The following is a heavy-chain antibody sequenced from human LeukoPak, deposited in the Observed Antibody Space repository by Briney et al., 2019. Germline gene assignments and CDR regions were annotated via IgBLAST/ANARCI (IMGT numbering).Heavy chain of an antibody. CDR2: ISGSGGST. CDR1: GFTFHNSA. V-gene: IGHV3-23*01. CDR3: AKRAYDFWSGSSYYYYYMDV. Sequence: GGSLRLSCAASGFTFHNSAMSWVRQAPGKGLEWVSAISGSGGSTYYADSVKGRFTISRDNSENTLYLQMNSLRAEDTAVYYCAKRAYDFWSGSSYYYYYMDVWGKGTTVTVSS. D-gene: IGHD3-3*01. J-gene: IGHJ6*03.